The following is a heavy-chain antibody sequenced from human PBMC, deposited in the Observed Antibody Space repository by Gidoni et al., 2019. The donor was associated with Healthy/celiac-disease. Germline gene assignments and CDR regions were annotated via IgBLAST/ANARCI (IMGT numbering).Heavy chain of an antibody. J-gene: IGHJ5*02. CDR1: GGSISSGSYY. CDR2: IYTSGST. CDR3: ARDIPRGTVTPVWFDP. D-gene: IGHD4-17*01. V-gene: IGHV4-61*02. Sequence: QVQLQESGPGLVKPSQTLSLTCTVSGGSISSGSYYWSWIRQPAGKGLEWIGRIYTSGSTNYNPSLKSRVTISVDTSKNQFSLKLSSVTAADTAVYYCARDIPRGTVTPVWFDPWGQGTLVTVSS.